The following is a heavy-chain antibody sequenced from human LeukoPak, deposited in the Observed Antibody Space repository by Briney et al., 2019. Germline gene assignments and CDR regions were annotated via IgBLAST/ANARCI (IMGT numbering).Heavy chain of an antibody. CDR3: AREGYCGSTSCREYFQH. CDR1: GFTFSSYS. D-gene: IGHD2-2*01. V-gene: IGHV3-21*01. Sequence: GGSLRLSCAASGFTFSSYSMNWVRQAPGKGLEWVLSISSSSSYIYYADSVKGRFTISRDNAKNSLYLQMNSLRAEDTAVYYCAREGYCGSTSCREYFQHWGQGTLVTVSS. J-gene: IGHJ1*01. CDR2: ISSSSSYI.